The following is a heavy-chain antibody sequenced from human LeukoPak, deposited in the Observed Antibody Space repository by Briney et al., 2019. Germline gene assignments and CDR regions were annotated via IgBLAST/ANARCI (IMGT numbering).Heavy chain of an antibody. Sequence: SETLSLTCTVSGGSISSSSYYWGWIRQPPGKGLEWIGSIYYSGSTSYNPSLKSRVTISVETSKNQFSLKLSSVTAADTAFYYCARNHTHEGYGYYFDYWGQGALVTVSS. V-gene: IGHV4-39*01. CDR3: ARNHTHEGYGYYFDY. CDR2: IYYSGST. CDR1: GGSISSSSYY. J-gene: IGHJ4*02. D-gene: IGHD4-17*01.